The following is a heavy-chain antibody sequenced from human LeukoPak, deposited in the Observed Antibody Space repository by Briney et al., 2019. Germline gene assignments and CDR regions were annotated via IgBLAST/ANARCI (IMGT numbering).Heavy chain of an antibody. CDR3: AREMGAISYFDY. V-gene: IGHV4-61*01. CDR1: GGSVSSGSYY. J-gene: IGHJ4*02. Sequence: SETLSLTCTVSGGSVSSGSYYWSWIRQPPGKGLEWIGYIYYSGSTNYNPSLKSRVTISVDTSKNQFSLKLSSVTAADTAVYYCAREMGAISYFDYWGQGTLVTVSS. D-gene: IGHD1-26*01. CDR2: IYYSGST.